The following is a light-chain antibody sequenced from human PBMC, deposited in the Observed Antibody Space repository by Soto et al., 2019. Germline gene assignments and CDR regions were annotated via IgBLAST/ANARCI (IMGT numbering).Light chain of an antibody. V-gene: IGKV4-1*01. CDR3: QQYYSTPPS. J-gene: IGKJ4*01. Sequence: DIVMTQSPDSLAVSLGERATINCKSSQSVLYSSNNKNYLTWYQQKPGQPPKLLIYWASTRESGVPDRFSGSGTGADFTLTISSLQAEDVAVSYCQQYYSTPPSFGVGTKVEIK. CDR1: QSVLYSSNNKNY. CDR2: WAS.